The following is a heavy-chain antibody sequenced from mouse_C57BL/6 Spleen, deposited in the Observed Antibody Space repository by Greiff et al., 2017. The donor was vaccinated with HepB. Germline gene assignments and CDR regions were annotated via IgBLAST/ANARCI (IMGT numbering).Heavy chain of an antibody. CDR1: GYTFTSYT. D-gene: IGHD2-14*01. J-gene: IGHJ2*01. CDR3: ARSEGGTPDY. V-gene: IGHV1-4*01. CDR2: INPSSGYT. Sequence: QVQLQQSGAELARPGASVKMSCKASGYTFTSYTMHWVKQRPGQGLEWIGYINPSSGYTKYNQKFKDKATLTADKSSSTAYMQLSSLTSEDSAVYYCARSEGGTPDYWGQGTTLTVSS.